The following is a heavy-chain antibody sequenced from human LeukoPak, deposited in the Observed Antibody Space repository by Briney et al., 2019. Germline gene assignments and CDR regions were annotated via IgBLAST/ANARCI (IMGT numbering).Heavy chain of an antibody. Sequence: ASVKVSCKVSGYTLTELSMHWVRQAPGKGPEWMGGFDPEDGETIYAQKFQGRVTMTEDTSTDTAYMELSSLRSEDTAVYYCATGLLSQWLIQNWFDPWGQGTLVTVSS. CDR1: GYTLTELS. CDR3: ATGLLSQWLIQNWFDP. V-gene: IGHV1-24*01. J-gene: IGHJ5*02. D-gene: IGHD6-19*01. CDR2: FDPEDGET.